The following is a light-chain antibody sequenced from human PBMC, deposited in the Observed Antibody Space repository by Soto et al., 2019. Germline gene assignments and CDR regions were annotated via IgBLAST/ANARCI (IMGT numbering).Light chain of an antibody. CDR3: QSYDSSNLNV. CDR2: EDN. CDR1: SGSIASNY. J-gene: IGLJ1*01. V-gene: IGLV6-57*03. Sequence: NFMLTQPHSVSESPGKTVTISCTHSSGSIASNYVQWYQQRPGSAPTTVIYEDNQRPSGVPDRFSGSIDSSSNSASLTISGLKTEDEADYYCQSYDSSNLNVFGTGTKLTVL.